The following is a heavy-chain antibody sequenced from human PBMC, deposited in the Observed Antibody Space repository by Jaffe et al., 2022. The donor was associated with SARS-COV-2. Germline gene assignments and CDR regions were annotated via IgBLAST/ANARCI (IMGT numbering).Heavy chain of an antibody. V-gene: IGHV3-64D*09. Sequence: EVQLVESGGGLVQPGGSLRLSCSASGFTFSSYAMHWVRQAPGKGLEYVSAISSNGGSTYYADSVKGRFTISRDNSKNTLYLQMSSLRAEDTAVYYCVRYSSPPWSLYYYGMDVWGQGTTVTVSS. CDR2: ISSNGGST. CDR3: VRYSSPPWSLYYYGMDV. CDR1: GFTFSSYA. J-gene: IGHJ6*02. D-gene: IGHD6-13*01.